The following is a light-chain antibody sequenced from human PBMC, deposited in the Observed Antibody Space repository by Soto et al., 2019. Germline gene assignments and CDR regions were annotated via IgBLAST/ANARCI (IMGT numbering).Light chain of an antibody. CDR2: DVS. CDR3: SSYPRSATHVL. V-gene: IGLV2-14*03. Sequence: QSALTQPASVSGSPGQSITISCTGTSSDVGYYNSVSWYQRHPGKVPKLIIYDVSSRPSGVSNRFSGFKSGNTASLTISGLQAEDEADDYFSSYPRSATHVLFGGGTKLTVL. CDR1: SSDVGYYNS. J-gene: IGLJ2*01.